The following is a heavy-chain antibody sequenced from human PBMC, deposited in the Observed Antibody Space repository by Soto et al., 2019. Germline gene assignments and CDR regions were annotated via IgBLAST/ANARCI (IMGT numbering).Heavy chain of an antibody. J-gene: IGHJ3*02. Sequence: SETLSLSCTVSGGSISSDYWSWVRQPPGKGLEWIGYIYYSGSTNYNPSLKSRVTISVDTSKNQFSLKLSSVTAADTAVYYCARVYDFCSRYNLFAIWSQRTMVPVS. CDR2: IYYSGST. V-gene: IGHV4-59*01. D-gene: IGHD3-3*01. CDR1: GGSISSDY. CDR3: ARVYDFCSRYNLFAI.